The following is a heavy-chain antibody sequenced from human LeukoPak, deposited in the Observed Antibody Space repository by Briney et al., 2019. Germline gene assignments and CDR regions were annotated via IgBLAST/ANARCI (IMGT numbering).Heavy chain of an antibody. CDR2: IYYSGST. CDR3: ARENRGQTYGSLLDY. CDR1: GASVNSGSSY. Sequence: PSETLSLTCTVSGASVNSGSSYWSWIRQPPGKGPEWIGNIYYSGSTHYNPSLKSRVTMSLDTSKNESSLKLSSLTAADTAMYFCARENRGQTYGSLLDYWGQGTLVTVSS. J-gene: IGHJ4*02. D-gene: IGHD4-17*01. V-gene: IGHV4-61*01.